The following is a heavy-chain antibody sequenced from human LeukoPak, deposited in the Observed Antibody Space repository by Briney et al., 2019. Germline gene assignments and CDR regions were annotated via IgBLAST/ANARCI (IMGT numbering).Heavy chain of an antibody. CDR2: ISWNSGSI. V-gene: IGHV3-9*01. Sequence: GRSLRLSCAASGFTFDDYAMHWVRQAPGKGLEWVSGISWNSGSIGYADSVKGRFTISRDNAKNSLYLQMNSLRAEDTAVYYCARDPGIDYGDYGDYDYYYMDVWGKGTTVTVSS. CDR3: ARDPGIDYGDYGDYDYYYMDV. D-gene: IGHD4-17*01. J-gene: IGHJ6*03. CDR1: GFTFDDYA.